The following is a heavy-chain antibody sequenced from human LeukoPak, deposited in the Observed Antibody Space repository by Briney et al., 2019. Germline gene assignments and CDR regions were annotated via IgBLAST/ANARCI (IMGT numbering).Heavy chain of an antibody. CDR3: ARAEDGSGSYDY. J-gene: IGHJ4*02. Sequence: SETLSLTCTVSGGSISSSSYYWGWIRQPPGKGLEWIGSIYYSGSTYYNPSLKSRVTISVDTSKNQFSLKLSSVTAADTAVYYCARAEDGSGSYDYWGQGTLVTVSS. CDR2: IYYSGST. V-gene: IGHV4-39*07. D-gene: IGHD3-10*01. CDR1: GGSISSSSYY.